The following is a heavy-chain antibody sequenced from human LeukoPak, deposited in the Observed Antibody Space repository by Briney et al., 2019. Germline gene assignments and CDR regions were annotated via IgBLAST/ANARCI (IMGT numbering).Heavy chain of an antibody. CDR3: GKCSGSYYLTSARFDP. CDR1: GFTFSSYA. V-gene: IGHV3-23*01. CDR2: ISGSGGST. J-gene: IGHJ5*02. Sequence: GGSLRLSCAASGFTFSSYAMSWVRQAPGKGLEWVSSISGSGGSTYYADSVKGRFTISRDNSKNTLYLQMNSLRAEDTAVYYCGKCSGSYYLTSARFDPWGQGTLVTVSS. D-gene: IGHD3-10*02.